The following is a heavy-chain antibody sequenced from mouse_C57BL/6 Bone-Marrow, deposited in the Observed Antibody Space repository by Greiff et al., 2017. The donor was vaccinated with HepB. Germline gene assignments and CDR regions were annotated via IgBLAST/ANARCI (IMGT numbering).Heavy chain of an antibody. Sequence: EVKVVESGGGLVKPGGSLKLSCAASGFTFSDYGMHWVRQAPEKGLEWVAYISSGSSTIYYADTVKGRFTISRDNAKNTLFLQMTSLRSEDTAMYYCARPEIYYDYDVGYWGQGTTLTVSS. V-gene: IGHV5-17*01. D-gene: IGHD2-4*01. J-gene: IGHJ2*01. CDR3: ARPEIYYDYDVGY. CDR2: ISSGSSTI. CDR1: GFTFSDYG.